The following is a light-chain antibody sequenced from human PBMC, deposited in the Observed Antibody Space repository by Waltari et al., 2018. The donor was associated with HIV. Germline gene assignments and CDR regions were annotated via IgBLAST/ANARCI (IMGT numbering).Light chain of an antibody. J-gene: IGLJ3*02. CDR2: EVR. Sequence: QFALTQPASVSGSPGQSITISCSGTSSDIGYYNYVSWYQQHPGKAPKIMIYEVRNRPSGISNRFSGSKSGNTASLTISALQAEDEADYFCSSVANSVTLSVLFGGGTKLTVL. CDR1: SSDIGYYNY. V-gene: IGLV2-14*01. CDR3: SSVANSVTLSVL.